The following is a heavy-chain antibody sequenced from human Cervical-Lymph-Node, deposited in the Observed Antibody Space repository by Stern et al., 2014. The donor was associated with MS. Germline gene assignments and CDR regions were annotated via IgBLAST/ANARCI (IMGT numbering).Heavy chain of an antibody. D-gene: IGHD2-15*01. J-gene: IGHJ6*02. CDR1: EYTHNNYL. Sequence: VQLLQSGSEVKKPGASVKVSCKASEYTHNNYLIHWVRQAPGQRPDWMGVINPSGATNYAQKVQDIVTMTTDASTSTFYMELSRLRSEDTAVYYCAVRYCSGGRCYSVPDVWGQGTTVIVSS. V-gene: IGHV1-46*02. CDR2: INPSGAT. CDR3: AVRYCSGGRCYSVPDV.